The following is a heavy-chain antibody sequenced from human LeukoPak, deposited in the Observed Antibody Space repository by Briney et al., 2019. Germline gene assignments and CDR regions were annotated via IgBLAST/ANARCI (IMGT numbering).Heavy chain of an antibody. CDR1: GYTFRNYG. J-gene: IGHJ3*02. V-gene: IGHV1-18*04. CDR3: ARKGDSSSWFANAFDI. CDR2: ISAYNGNA. Sequence: APVKVSCKASGYTFRNYGINWVRRAPGQGLEWMGWISAYNGNANYAQKLRGRVTMTTDTSTSTAYMELRSLRSDDTAVYYCARKGDSSSWFANAFDIWGQGTMVTVSS. D-gene: IGHD6-13*01.